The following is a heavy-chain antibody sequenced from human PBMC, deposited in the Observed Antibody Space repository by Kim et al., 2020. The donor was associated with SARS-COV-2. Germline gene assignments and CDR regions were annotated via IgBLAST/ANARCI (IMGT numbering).Heavy chain of an antibody. CDR1: GFTFSSYA. D-gene: IGHD3-22*01. V-gene: IGHV3-23*01. J-gene: IGHJ4*02. CDR2: ISGSGGST. CDR3: AKVPSPYYYDSSGYPPRFDY. Sequence: GGSLRLSCAASGFTFSSYAMSWVRQAPGKGLEWVSAISGSGGSTYYADSVKGRFTISRDNSKNTLYLQMNSLRAEDTAVYYCAKVPSPYYYDSSGYPPRFDYWGQGTLVTVSS.